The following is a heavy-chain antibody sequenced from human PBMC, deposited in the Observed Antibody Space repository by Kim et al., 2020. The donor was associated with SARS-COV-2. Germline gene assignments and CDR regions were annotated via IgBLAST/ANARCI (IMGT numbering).Heavy chain of an antibody. V-gene: IGHV3-30*04. CDR1: GFSFSSHY. CDR2: ISFDGSLK. Sequence: GESLRLSCAASGFSFSSHYMLWVRQAPGKGLEWVTLISFDGSLKYYLDSVKGRFTISRDNSKKTVYRQMNSLSTEDTAVYYCGRDRIGGHRAFDVWGQGT. J-gene: IGHJ3*01. CDR3: GRDRIGGHRAFDV.